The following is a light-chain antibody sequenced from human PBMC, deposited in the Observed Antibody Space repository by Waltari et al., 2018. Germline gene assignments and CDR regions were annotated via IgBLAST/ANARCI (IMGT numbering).Light chain of an antibody. V-gene: IGLV1-51*01. Sequence: QSVLTQSPSVSAAPGQTVTISCSGSSSNIGSNYVSWYQHLPRTAPKVLIYNNNERPSGIPDRFSGSTSGTSATLVITGLQTGDEADYYCATWDTSLGDLWVFGGGTRLTVL. CDR3: ATWDTSLGDLWV. J-gene: IGLJ3*02. CDR2: NNN. CDR1: SSNIGSNY.